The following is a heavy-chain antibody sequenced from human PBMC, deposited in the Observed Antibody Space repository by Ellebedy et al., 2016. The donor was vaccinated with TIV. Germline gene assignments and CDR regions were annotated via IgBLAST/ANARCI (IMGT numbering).Heavy chain of an antibody. CDR2: ISYDGSNK. Sequence: GESLKISXAASGFTFSSYGMHWVRQAPGKGLEWVAVISYDGSNKYYADSVKGRFTISRDNSKNTLYLQMNSLRAEDTAVYYCAVPAADPFFDYWGQGTLVTVSS. CDR1: GFTFSSYG. J-gene: IGHJ4*02. CDR3: AVPAADPFFDY. D-gene: IGHD2-2*01. V-gene: IGHV3-30*03.